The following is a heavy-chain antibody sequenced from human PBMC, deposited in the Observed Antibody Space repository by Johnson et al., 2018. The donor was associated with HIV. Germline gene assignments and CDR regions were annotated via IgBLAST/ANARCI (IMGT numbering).Heavy chain of an antibody. Sequence: QVQLVESGGGVVQPGGSLRLSCAASAFTFSSYAIHWVRQAPGKGLEWVAFIHYDGNNKYYADSVKGRFTISRDNSKNPLYLQMNSLRAEDTAVYYCARGGSSGYMDDAFDIWGQGTMVTVSS. V-gene: IGHV3-30*02. CDR3: ARGGSSGYMDDAFDI. CDR2: IHYDGNNK. J-gene: IGHJ3*02. CDR1: AFTFSSYA. D-gene: IGHD1-26*01.